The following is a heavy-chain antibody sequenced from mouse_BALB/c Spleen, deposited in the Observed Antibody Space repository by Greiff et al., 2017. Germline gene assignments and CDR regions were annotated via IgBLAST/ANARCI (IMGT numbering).Heavy chain of an antibody. Sequence: EVQLQQSGPELVKPGASVKMSCKASGYTFTSYVMHWVKQKPGQGLEWIGYINPYNDGTKYNEKFKGKATLTSDKSSSTAYMELSSLTSEDSAVYYCASSRGTMTPSWFAYWGQGTLVTVSA. CDR1: GYTFTSYV. CDR2: INPYNDGT. J-gene: IGHJ3*01. CDR3: ASSRGTMTPSWFAY. V-gene: IGHV1-14*01. D-gene: IGHD2-4*01.